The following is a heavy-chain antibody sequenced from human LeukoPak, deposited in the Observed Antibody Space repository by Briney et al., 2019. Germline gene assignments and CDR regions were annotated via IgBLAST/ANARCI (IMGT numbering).Heavy chain of an antibody. Sequence: SVKVSCKASGFTFTTAAMQWVRQARGQRLEWIGWIVLGSGNTNYAQEFQERVIINRDMSTSTTYMELSSLRSEDTAVYYCARSKGFWDAFDIWGQGTMVTVSS. CDR2: IVLGSGNT. V-gene: IGHV1-58*02. J-gene: IGHJ3*02. CDR3: ARSKGFWDAFDI. CDR1: GFTFTTAA. D-gene: IGHD3-3*01.